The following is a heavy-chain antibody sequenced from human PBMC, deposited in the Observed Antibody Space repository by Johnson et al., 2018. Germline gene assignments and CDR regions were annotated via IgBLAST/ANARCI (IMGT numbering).Heavy chain of an antibody. D-gene: IGHD5-12*01. CDR1: GFTFSSYA. Sequence: VQLVQSGGGVVQPGGSLRLSCAASGFTFSSYAMSWVRQAPGKGLEWVSTISDSGGSTYYADSVRGRFTISRDNTKNTVFRQMDSLRAEDTAVYFCAKDLGPLWGSGYRDFQHWGQGTLVTVSS. CDR3: AKDLGPLWGSGYRDFQH. V-gene: IGHV3-23*04. CDR2: ISDSGGST. J-gene: IGHJ1*01.